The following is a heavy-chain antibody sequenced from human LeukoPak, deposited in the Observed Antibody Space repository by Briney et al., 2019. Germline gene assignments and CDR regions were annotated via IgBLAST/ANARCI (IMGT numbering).Heavy chain of an antibody. CDR1: VFTFRNYG. V-gene: IGHV3-30*18. J-gene: IGHJ4*02. D-gene: IGHD2-21*02. Sequence: PGGALRLSCAASVFTFRNYGMHWVRPAPGTGLEWVALISYDGNKEFYAHSVKGRVTISRDNSKNTLYLQINSLRAEGTAVYYCAKDRGDVSPPFDFWGQGTLVSVSS. CDR3: AKDRGDVSPPFDF. CDR2: ISYDGNKE.